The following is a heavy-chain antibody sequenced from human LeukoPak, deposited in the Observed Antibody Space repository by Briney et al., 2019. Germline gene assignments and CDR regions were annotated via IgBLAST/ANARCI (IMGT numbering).Heavy chain of an antibody. CDR2: IKQDGSET. V-gene: IGHV3-7*03. D-gene: IGHD3-10*01. J-gene: IGHJ4*02. CDR3: ARGRVIGF. CDR1: GFTFSNYF. Sequence: GGSLRLSCAASGFTFSNYFMSWARQAPGKGLEWLASIKQDGSETYYVDSVKGRFTISRDNAKNSLYLQMNSLRADDMAVYYCARGRVIGFWGQGTLVTVSS.